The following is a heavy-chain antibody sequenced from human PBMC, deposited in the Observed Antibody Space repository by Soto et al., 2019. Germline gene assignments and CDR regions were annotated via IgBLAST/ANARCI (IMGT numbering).Heavy chain of an antibody. D-gene: IGHD3-3*01. Sequence: GESLKISCKGSGYSFTSYWIGWVRQMPGKGLEWMGIIYPGDSDTRYSPSFQGQVTISADKSISTAYLQWSSLKASDTAMYYCARQGGYYDFWSGYYNYFDHWGQGTLVTVSS. J-gene: IGHJ4*02. CDR1: GYSFTSYW. CDR3: ARQGGYYDFWSGYYNYFDH. CDR2: IYPGDSDT. V-gene: IGHV5-51*01.